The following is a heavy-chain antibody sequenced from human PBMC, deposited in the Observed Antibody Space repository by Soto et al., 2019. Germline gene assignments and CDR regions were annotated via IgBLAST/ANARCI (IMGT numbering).Heavy chain of an antibody. D-gene: IGHD6-25*01. CDR2: ISYDGSNK. Sequence: QVQLVESGGGVVQPGRSLRLSCAASGFTFSTYGMHWVRQAPGKGLEWVAVISYDGSNKYYADSVKGRFTISRDNSKNTLYLQMTSLRPEETAVYYCAKDLLRPGRAYGMDVWGQGTTVTVSS. CDR3: AKDLLRPGRAYGMDV. J-gene: IGHJ6*02. CDR1: GFTFSTYG. V-gene: IGHV3-30*18.